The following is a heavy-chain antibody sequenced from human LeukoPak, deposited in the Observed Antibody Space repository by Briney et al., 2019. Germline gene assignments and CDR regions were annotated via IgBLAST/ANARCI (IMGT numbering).Heavy chain of an antibody. J-gene: IGHJ4*02. CDR3: ARRTLTDDFDY. Sequence: PSETLSLTCTVSGDSISSGSYYWSWIRQPAGKGLEWIGRIYTSGSTNYNPSLKSRVTISVDTSKNQFSLKLSSVTAADTAVYYCARRTLTDDFDYWGQGTLVTVSS. D-gene: IGHD1-14*01. CDR1: GDSISSGSYY. V-gene: IGHV4-61*02. CDR2: IYTSGST.